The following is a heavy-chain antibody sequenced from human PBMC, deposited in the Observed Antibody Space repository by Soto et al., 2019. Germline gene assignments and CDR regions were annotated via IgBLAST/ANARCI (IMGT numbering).Heavy chain of an antibody. CDR2: INPNSGGT. J-gene: IGHJ5*02. CDR1: GYTFTGYY. V-gene: IGHV1-2*04. D-gene: IGHD2-8*01. CDR3: ARANEGYCTNGVCYRWFDP. Sequence: ASVKVSCKASGYTFTGYYMHWVRQAPGQGLEWMGWINPNSGGTNYAQKFQGWVTMTRDTSISTAYMELSRLRSDDTAVYYCARANEGYCTNGVCYRWFDPWGQGTLVTVSS.